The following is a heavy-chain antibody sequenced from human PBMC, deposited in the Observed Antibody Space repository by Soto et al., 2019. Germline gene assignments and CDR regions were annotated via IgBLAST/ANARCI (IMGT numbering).Heavy chain of an antibody. J-gene: IGHJ4*02. CDR1: GGSISSGGYY. Sequence: SETLCLTCTFSGGSISSGGYYWSWIRQHPGKGLEWIGYIYYSGSTYYNPSLKSRVTISVDTSKNQFSLKLSSVTAADTAVYYCARYYYDSSGYYRTFDYWGQGTLVTVSS. CDR2: IYYSGST. D-gene: IGHD3-22*01. V-gene: IGHV4-31*03. CDR3: ARYYYDSSGYYRTFDY.